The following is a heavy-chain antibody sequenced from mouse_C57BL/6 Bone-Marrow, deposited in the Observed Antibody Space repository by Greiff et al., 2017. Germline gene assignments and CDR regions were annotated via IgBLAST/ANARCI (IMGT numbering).Heavy chain of an antibody. J-gene: IGHJ3*01. D-gene: IGHD2-10*02. Sequence: VQLQQSGAELMKPGASVKLSCKATGYTFTGYWIEWVKPRPGHGLEWIGEILTGSGSTYYNDKFKGKATFTADTSSNTAYMQLSSLTSEDSASYYCAILWFAYWGQGTLVTVSA. CDR1: GYTFTGYW. V-gene: IGHV1-9*01. CDR2: ILTGSGST. CDR3: AILWFAY.